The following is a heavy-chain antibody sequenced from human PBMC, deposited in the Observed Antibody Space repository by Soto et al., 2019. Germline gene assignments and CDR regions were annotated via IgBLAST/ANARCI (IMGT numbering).Heavy chain of an antibody. CDR1: GASISSCGYY. Sequence: SETLSLTCTVSGASISSCGYYWGWIRQHPGKGLEWIGYIYHSGTTSYNPSLKSRLTMSVDTSENQFSLKLSSVTAADTAVYYCARDYSGCGWFDSWGQGALVTVSS. CDR3: ARDYSGCGWFDS. CDR2: IYHSGTT. J-gene: IGHJ5*01. D-gene: IGHD5-12*01. V-gene: IGHV4-31*03.